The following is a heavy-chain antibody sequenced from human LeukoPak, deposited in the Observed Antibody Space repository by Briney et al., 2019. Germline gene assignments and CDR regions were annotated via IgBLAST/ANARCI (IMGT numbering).Heavy chain of an antibody. CDR2: INPNSGGT. V-gene: IGHV1-2*06. J-gene: IGHJ6*03. D-gene: IGHD3-10*02. CDR3: ARDRVFGELNCYYMDV. CDR1: GYTFTGYY. Sequence: ASVKVSCTASGYTFTGYYMHWVRQAPGQGLEWMGRINPNSGGTNYAQKFQGRVTMTRDTSISTAYMELSRLRSDDTAVYYCARDRVFGELNCYYMDVWGKGTTVTVSS.